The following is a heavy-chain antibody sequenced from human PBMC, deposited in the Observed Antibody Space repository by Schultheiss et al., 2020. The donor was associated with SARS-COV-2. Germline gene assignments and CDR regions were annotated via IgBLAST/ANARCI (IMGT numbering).Heavy chain of an antibody. CDR2: INPNSGGT. Sequence: ASVKVSCKASGYTFTGYYMHWVRQAPGQGLEWMGWINPNSGGTNYAQKLQGRVTMTTDTSTSTAYMELRSLRSDDTAVYYCARVRNSAYYEIVDAFDIWGQGTMVTVSS. CDR3: ARVRNSAYYEIVDAFDI. V-gene: IGHV1-2*02. J-gene: IGHJ3*02. CDR1: GYTFTGYY. D-gene: IGHD3-22*01.